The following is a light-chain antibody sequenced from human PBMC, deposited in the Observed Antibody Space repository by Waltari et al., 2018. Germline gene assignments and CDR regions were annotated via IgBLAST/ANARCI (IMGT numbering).Light chain of an antibody. Sequence: DIQMTQSPSTLSASVGDRVTVTCRASQSLTGSLAWFQQKPGKVPELLIYRASTLKKGAPSRFSGSGSGTEFPLTISSLQPDDFATYYCQQYKTYPWTFGPGTKVEI. V-gene: IGKV1-5*03. CDR3: QQYKTYPWT. J-gene: IGKJ1*01. CDR1: QSLTGS. CDR2: RAS.